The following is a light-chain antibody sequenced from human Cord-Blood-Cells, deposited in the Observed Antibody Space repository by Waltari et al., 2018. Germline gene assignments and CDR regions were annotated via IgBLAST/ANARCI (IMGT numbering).Light chain of an antibody. Sequence: DIQMTQYPSSLSASVGDRVTITCRASQSISSYFNWYQQKPGKAPKLLIYAASSLQSGVPSRFSGSGSGTDFTLTISSLQPEDFATYYCQQSYSTPRTFGQGTKVEIK. CDR1: QSISSY. V-gene: IGKV1-39*01. CDR3: QQSYSTPRT. J-gene: IGKJ1*01. CDR2: AAS.